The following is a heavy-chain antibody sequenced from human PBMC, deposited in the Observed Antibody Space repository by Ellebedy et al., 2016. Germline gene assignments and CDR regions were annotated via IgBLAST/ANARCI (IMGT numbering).Heavy chain of an antibody. CDR3: AKDMYSMNGYYFDY. Sequence: GGSLRLSCAASGFTFDDYAMHWVRQAPGKGLEWVSGISWNSGSIGYADSVKGRFTISRDNAKNSLYLQMNSLRAEDTALYYCAKDMYSMNGYYFDYWGQGTLVTVSS. V-gene: IGHV3-9*01. CDR2: ISWNSGSI. J-gene: IGHJ4*02. CDR1: GFTFDDYA. D-gene: IGHD6-13*01.